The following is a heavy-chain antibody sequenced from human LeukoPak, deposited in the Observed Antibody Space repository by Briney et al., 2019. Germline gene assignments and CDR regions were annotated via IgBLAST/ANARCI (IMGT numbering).Heavy chain of an antibody. CDR3: ARDAEEFRYSSGWLLDY. V-gene: IGHV3-7*01. Sequence: PGGSLRLSCAASGFTFSSYWMSWVRQAPGEGLEWVANIKQDGSEKYYVDSVKGRFTISRDNAKNSLYLQMNRLRAEDTAVYCCARDAEEFRYSSGWLLDYWGQRTLVTVPS. CDR2: IKQDGSEK. CDR1: GFTFSSYW. J-gene: IGHJ4*02. D-gene: IGHD6-19*01.